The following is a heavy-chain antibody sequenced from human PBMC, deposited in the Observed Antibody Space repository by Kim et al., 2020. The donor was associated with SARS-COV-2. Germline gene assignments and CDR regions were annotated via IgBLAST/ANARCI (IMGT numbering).Heavy chain of an antibody. CDR1: GYTFTSYG. J-gene: IGHJ5*02. V-gene: IGHV1-18*04. D-gene: IGHD3-9*01. CDR3: ARDPYDILTGYYNENWFDP. CDR2: ISAYNGNT. Sequence: ASVKVSCKASGYTFTSYGISWVRQAPGQGLEWMGWISAYNGNTNYAQKLQGRVTMTTDTSTSTAHMELRSLRSDDTAVYYCARDPYDILTGYYNENWFDPWGQGTLVTVSS.